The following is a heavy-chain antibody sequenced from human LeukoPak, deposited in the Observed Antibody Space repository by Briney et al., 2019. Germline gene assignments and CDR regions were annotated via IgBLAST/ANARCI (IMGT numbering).Heavy chain of an antibody. CDR1: GFTFSSYG. J-gene: IGHJ4*02. Sequence: QPGRSLRLSCAASGFTFSSYGMHWVRQAPGKGLEWVAVIWYDGSNKYYADSVKGRFTISRDNSKNTLYLQMNSLRAEDTAVYYCARDVDRGSYYSYYFDYWGQGTLVTVSS. D-gene: IGHD3-10*01. V-gene: IGHV3-33*01. CDR2: IWYDGSNK. CDR3: ARDVDRGSYYSYYFDY.